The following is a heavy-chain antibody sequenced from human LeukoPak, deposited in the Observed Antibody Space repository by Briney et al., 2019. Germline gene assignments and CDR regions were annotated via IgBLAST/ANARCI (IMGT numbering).Heavy chain of an antibody. Sequence: GGSLRLSCAASGLTFSSYMMNWVRQAPGKGLEWVSSINSGSTYTYYTESVKGRFTVSRDNAKNSLFLQMNSLRAEDTAIYYCARSLTTLTYEGYWGQGTLVTVSS. CDR1: GLTFSSYM. J-gene: IGHJ4*02. CDR2: INSGSTYT. CDR3: ARSLTTLTYEGY. V-gene: IGHV3-21*01. D-gene: IGHD1-1*01.